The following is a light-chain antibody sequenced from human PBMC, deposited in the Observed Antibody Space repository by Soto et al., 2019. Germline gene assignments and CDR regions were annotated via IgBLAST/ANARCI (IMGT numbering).Light chain of an antibody. V-gene: IGKV3-20*01. CDR2: GAF. CDR3: QHYGSSPRT. Sequence: EIVLTQSPGTLSLSPGERATLSCRASQSVSSSYLAWYQQKPGQAPRLLIYGAFSRATGIPDRFSGSGSGTDFTLTISRLEPDDFAVYYCQHYGSSPRTFGQGTKVEIK. CDR1: QSVSSSY. J-gene: IGKJ1*01.